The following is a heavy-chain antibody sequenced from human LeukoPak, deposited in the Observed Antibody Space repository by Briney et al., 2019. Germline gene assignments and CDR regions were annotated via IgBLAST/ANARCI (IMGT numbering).Heavy chain of an antibody. V-gene: IGHV7-4-1*02. J-gene: IGHJ4*02. Sequence: ASVKVSCKASGYTFTSYAMNWVRQAPGQGLEWMGWINTNTGNPTYAQGFTGRFVFSLDTSVSTAYLQISSLKAEDTAVYYCAREVVDTVMVDPHLFGYWGQGTLVTVSS. CDR1: GYTFTSYA. CDR2: INTNTGNP. CDR3: AREVVDTVMVDPHLFGY. D-gene: IGHD5-18*01.